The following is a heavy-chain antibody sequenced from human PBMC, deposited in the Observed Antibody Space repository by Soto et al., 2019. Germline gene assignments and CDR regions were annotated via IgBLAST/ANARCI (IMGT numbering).Heavy chain of an antibody. J-gene: IGHJ3*02. CDR1: GGSISSGSYY. V-gene: IGHV4-39*01. Sequence: SETLSLTGTVSGGSISSGSYYWGWIRQPPGKGLEWIGSIYYGEITYYNPSLRSRVTMSVDRSKNQSSLNLKSVTAANTAVYYCARPPTVNLEAFEIWGQGTMVTVSS. CDR2: IYYGEIT. D-gene: IGHD3-16*02. CDR3: ARPPTVNLEAFEI.